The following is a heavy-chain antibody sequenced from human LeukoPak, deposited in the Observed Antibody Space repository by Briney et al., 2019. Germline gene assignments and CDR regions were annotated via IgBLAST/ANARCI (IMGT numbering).Heavy chain of an antibody. V-gene: IGHV3-23*01. CDR1: GFTFSTYT. CDR3: AKDLCSDIWTNYPSVDG. D-gene: IGHD3-9*01. CDR2: ISGSGGST. J-gene: IGHJ4*02. Sequence: PGGSLRLSCAASGFTFSTYTMSWVRQAPGKGLEWVSAISGSGGSTYYADSVKGRFTISRDNSKNTLYLQMNSLRAEDTAVNYCAKDLCSDIWTNYPSVDGWGQGTLVTVSS.